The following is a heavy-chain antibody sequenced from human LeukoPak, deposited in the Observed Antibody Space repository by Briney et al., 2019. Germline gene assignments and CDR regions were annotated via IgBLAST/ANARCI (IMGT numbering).Heavy chain of an antibody. CDR3: ARDLGIDRFDC. CDR1: GFTFRNYW. Sequence: GGSLRLSCVVSGFTFRNYWMSWVRQTPGKGLEWVANIRQDGGEKYYMDFVKGRFTISRDNANNSLYLQLNSLRAEDTAVYYCARDLGIDRFDCWGQGTLVTVSS. D-gene: IGHD7-27*01. V-gene: IGHV3-7*01. CDR2: IRQDGGEK. J-gene: IGHJ4*02.